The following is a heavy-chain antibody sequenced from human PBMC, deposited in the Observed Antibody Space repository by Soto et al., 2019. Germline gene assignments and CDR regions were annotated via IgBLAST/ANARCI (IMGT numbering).Heavy chain of an antibody. CDR3: ARYPGAASFDF. J-gene: IGHJ4*02. D-gene: IGHD2-15*01. CDR2: INNSNENK. Sequence: ASVKVSCKASGYTFTNYGISWVREAPGEGLERVGWINNSNENKLYAQKHQGKLTLTTDTSTSTANMDLTTLRSDDTAVYFCARYPGAASFDFWAQGTLVTVSS. CDR1: GYTFTNYG. V-gene: IGHV1-18*01.